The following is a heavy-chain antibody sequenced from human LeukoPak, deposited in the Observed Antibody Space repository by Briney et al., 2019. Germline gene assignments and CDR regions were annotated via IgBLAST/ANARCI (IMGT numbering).Heavy chain of an antibody. CDR3: ARDRGTFWSGYYTYYYYYGMDV. Sequence: GGSLRLSCAASGFTFSSYSMNWVRQAPGKGLEWVSSISSSSSYIYYADSVKGRFTISRDNAKNSLYLQMNSLRAEDTAVFYCARDRGTFWSGYYTYYYYYGMDVWGQGTTVTVSS. CDR2: ISSSSSYI. V-gene: IGHV3-21*01. CDR1: GFTFSSYS. D-gene: IGHD3-3*01. J-gene: IGHJ6*02.